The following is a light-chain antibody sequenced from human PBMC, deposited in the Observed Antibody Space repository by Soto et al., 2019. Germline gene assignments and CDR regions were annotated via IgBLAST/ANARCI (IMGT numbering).Light chain of an antibody. J-gene: IGLJ1*01. CDR3: SSYSLSTAYL. CDR2: EVS. V-gene: IGLV2-14*01. CDR1: SSDVGGYDY. Sequence: QSVLTQPASVSGSPGQSITISCTGTSSDVGGYDYVSWYQIHPGKAPKLMVFEVSNRPSGVSYRFSGSKSGDTASLTISGLQAEDEADYFCSSYSLSTAYLFGTGTKVTVL.